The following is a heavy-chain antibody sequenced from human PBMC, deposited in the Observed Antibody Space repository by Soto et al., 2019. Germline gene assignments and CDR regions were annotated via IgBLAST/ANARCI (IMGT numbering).Heavy chain of an antibody. CDR3: ARGREYYDSSGYYYAGFDY. CDR1: GGSISSYY. CDR2: IYYSGST. V-gene: IGHV4-59*01. D-gene: IGHD3-22*01. Sequence: PSETLSLTCTVSGGSISSYYWSWIRQPPGKGLEWIGYIYYSGSTNYNPSLKSRVTISVDTSKNQFSLKLSSVTAADTAVYYCARGREYYDSSGYYYAGFDYWGQGTLVTVSS. J-gene: IGHJ4*02.